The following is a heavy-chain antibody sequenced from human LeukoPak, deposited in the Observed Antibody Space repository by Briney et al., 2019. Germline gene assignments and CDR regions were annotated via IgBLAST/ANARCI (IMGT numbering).Heavy chain of an antibody. CDR3: ARALSYYYYGMDV. V-gene: IGHV4-31*03. D-gene: IGHD2/OR15-2a*01. CDR2: IYYSGST. J-gene: IGHJ6*02. CDR1: GGFISSGGYY. Sequence: SETLSLTCTVSGGFISSGGYYWSWIRQHPGRGLEWIGYIYYSGSTYYNPSLKSRVTISVDTSKNQFSLKLSSVTAADTAVYNCARALSYYYYGMDVWGQGTTVSVSS.